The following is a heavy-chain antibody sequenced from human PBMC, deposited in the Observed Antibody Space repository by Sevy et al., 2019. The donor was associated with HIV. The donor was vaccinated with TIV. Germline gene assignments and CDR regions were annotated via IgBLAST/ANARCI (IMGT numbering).Heavy chain of an antibody. D-gene: IGHD6-6*01. CDR3: ARQYGQLDGAFDI. V-gene: IGHV4-38-2*01. CDR2: IYHSGST. J-gene: IGHJ3*02. Sequence: SETLSLTCAVSGYSISSGYYSGWIRQPPGKGLEWIGSIYHSGSTYYNPSLKSRVTISVDTSKNQFSLKLSSVTAADTAVYYCARQYGQLDGAFDIWGQGTMVTVSS. CDR1: GYSISSGYY.